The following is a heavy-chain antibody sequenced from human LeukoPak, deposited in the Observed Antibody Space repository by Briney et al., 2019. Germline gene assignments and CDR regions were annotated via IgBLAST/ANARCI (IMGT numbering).Heavy chain of an antibody. V-gene: IGHV4-59*11. CDR3: ARDPEGYFFDY. Sequence: PSETLSLTCTVSDGSISSHYWSWIRQSPGKGLEWMAYIYYTGGIDYNPSLKSRVTISVDTSKNQLSLKLSSVTAADTAVYYCARDPEGYFFDYWGQGTLVTVSS. CDR2: IYYTGGI. J-gene: IGHJ4*02. D-gene: IGHD1-14*01. CDR1: DGSISSHY.